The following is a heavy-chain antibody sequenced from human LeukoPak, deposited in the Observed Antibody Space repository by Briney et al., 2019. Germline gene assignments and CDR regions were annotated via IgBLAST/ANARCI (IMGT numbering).Heavy chain of an antibody. J-gene: IGHJ4*02. V-gene: IGHV4-59*08. CDR3: ARHPFATPFDY. Sequence: TSETLSLTCTVSGDSVSGVYWSWIRQPPGKGLEWIGYVYYSGGTNYNPSLKSRVTMSLDTSKNQVSLRLSSVTAADTAVYYCARHPFATPFDYWGRGTLLTVSS. CDR2: VYYSGGT. CDR1: GDSVSGVY. D-gene: IGHD2-15*01.